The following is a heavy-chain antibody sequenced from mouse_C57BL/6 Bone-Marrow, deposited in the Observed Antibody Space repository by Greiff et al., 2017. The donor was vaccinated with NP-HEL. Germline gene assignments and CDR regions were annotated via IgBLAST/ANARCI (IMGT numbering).Heavy chain of an antibody. CDR3: ARSKLRDYDY. Sequence: QVHVKQSGAELARPGASVKLSCKASGYTFTSYGISWVKQRTGQGLEWIGEIYPRSGNTYYNEKFKGKATLTADKSSSTAYMELRSLTSEDSAVYFCARSKLRDYDYWGQGTTLTVSS. CDR2: IYPRSGNT. CDR1: GYTFTSYG. J-gene: IGHJ2*01. V-gene: IGHV1-81*01. D-gene: IGHD2-4*01.